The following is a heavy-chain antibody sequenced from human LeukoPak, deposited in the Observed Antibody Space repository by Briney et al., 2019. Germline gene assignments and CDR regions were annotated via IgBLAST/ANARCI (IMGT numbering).Heavy chain of an antibody. Sequence: ASVKVSCKASGYTFTGYYMHWVPQAPGHGLEWMGWINPNSGGTNHAQKFQGRVTMTRDTSISTAYMELSRLRSDDTAVYYCARDRPLDADDYYGFYYFDYWGQGTLVTVSS. CDR2: INPNSGGT. D-gene: IGHD3-10*01. CDR1: GYTFTGYY. V-gene: IGHV1-2*02. J-gene: IGHJ4*02. CDR3: ARDRPLDADDYYGFYYFDY.